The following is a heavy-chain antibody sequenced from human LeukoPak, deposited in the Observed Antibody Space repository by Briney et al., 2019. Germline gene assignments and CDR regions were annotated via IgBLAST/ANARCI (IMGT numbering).Heavy chain of an antibody. V-gene: IGHV1-69*13. CDR2: IIPIFGTA. CDR3: ARAQQLVPHYYGMDV. J-gene: IGHJ6*02. D-gene: IGHD6-13*01. Sequence: SVTVSCTASGGTFSSYAISWVRQAPGQGLEWMGGIIPIFGTANYAQKFQGRVTITADESTSTAYMELSSLRSEDTAVYYCARAQQLVPHYYGMDVWGQGATVTVS. CDR1: GGTFSSYA.